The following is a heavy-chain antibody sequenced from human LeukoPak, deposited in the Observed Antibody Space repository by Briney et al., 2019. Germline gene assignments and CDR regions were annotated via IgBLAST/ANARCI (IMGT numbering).Heavy chain of an antibody. D-gene: IGHD6-13*01. V-gene: IGHV4-4*07. CDR2: IYSSGST. J-gene: IGHJ5*02. CDR3: ARERYSSSWLLPAGNWFDP. CDR1: DGSISSYY. Sequence: SETLSLTCTVSDGSISSYYWNWIRQPAGKGLEWIGRIYSSGSTNYNPSLKSRVTISVDTSKNQFSLKLSSVTAAGTAVYYCARERYSSSWLLPAGNWFDPWGQGTLVTVSS.